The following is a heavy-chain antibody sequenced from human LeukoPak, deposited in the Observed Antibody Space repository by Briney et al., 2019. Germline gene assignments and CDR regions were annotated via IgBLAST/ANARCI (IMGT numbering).Heavy chain of an antibody. Sequence: PSETLSLTCTVSGGSISSGDYYWSWIRQPAGKGLEWIGRIYTSGSTDYNPSLKSRVTMSVDTSKNQFSLKLSSVTAADTAAYYCASGPPPDFDYWGQGTLATVSS. CDR1: GGSISSGDYY. CDR3: ASGPPPDFDY. CDR2: IYTSGST. J-gene: IGHJ4*02. V-gene: IGHV4-61*02.